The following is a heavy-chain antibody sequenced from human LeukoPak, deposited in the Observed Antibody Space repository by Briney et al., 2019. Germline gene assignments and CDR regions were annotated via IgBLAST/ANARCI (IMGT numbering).Heavy chain of an antibody. D-gene: IGHD3-22*01. CDR1: GYTFTGYY. V-gene: IGHV1-46*01. Sequence: ASVKVSCKASGYTFTGYYMHWVRQAPGQGLEWMGIINLSGGSTSYAQKFQGRVTMTRDMSTSTVYMELSSLRSEDTAVYYCARDLNSSGPTTGHWGQGTLVTVSS. CDR2: INLSGGST. J-gene: IGHJ4*02. CDR3: ARDLNSSGPTTGH.